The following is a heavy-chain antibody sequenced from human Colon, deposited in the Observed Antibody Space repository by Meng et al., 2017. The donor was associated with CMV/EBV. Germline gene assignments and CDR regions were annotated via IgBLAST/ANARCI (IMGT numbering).Heavy chain of an antibody. CDR3: ARGGFGVIAPYYFDY. CDR1: GGTFSSYA. Sequence: SGGTFSSYAISWVRQAPGQGLAWLEGIIPSLGITNSAQKFQGRVTITADKSTGTAYMELSSLRSEDTAVYYCARGGFGVIAPYYFDYWGQGTLVTVSS. D-gene: IGHD3-16*01. J-gene: IGHJ4*02. V-gene: IGHV1-69*10. CDR2: IIPSLGIT.